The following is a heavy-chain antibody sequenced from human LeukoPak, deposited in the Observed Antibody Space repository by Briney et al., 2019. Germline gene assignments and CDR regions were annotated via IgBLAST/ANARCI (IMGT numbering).Heavy chain of an antibody. Sequence: GGSLRLSCAASGFTFSSYAMHWVRQAPGKGLEWVAVISYDGSNKYYADSVKGRFTISRDNSKNTLYLQMNSLRAEDTAVYYCARAIAAAGTDWFDPWGQGTLLTVSS. J-gene: IGHJ5*02. CDR1: GFTFSSYA. V-gene: IGHV3-30*04. CDR2: ISYDGSNK. CDR3: ARAIAAAGTDWFDP. D-gene: IGHD6-13*01.